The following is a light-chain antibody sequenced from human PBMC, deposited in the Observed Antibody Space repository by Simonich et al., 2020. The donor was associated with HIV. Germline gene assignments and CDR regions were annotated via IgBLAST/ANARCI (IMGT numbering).Light chain of an antibody. V-gene: IGKV4-1*01. CDR1: QSLLYTSNNKNY. J-gene: IGKJ4*01. CDR3: QQYYSIPLT. Sequence: DIVMTQSPDSLAVSLGERATINCKSSQSLLYTSNNKNYLAWYQQKPGHPPKLLIYWAATRESGVPDRFSGSGSGTGFSLTISNLQAEDVAVYYCQQYYSIPLTVGGGTKVEIK. CDR2: WAA.